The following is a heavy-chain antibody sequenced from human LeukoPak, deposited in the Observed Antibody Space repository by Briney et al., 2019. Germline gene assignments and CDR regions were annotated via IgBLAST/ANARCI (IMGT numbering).Heavy chain of an antibody. D-gene: IGHD4-17*01. J-gene: IGHJ5*02. CDR1: GGSISSGGYY. CDR3: ARGTVTTGFGP. CDR2: IYYSGST. Sequence: SETLPLTCTVSGGSISSGGYYWSWIRQHPGKGLEWIGYIYYSGSTYYNPSLKSRVTISVDTPKNQFSLKLSSVTAADTAVYYCARGTVTTGFGPWGQGTLVTVSS. V-gene: IGHV4-31*03.